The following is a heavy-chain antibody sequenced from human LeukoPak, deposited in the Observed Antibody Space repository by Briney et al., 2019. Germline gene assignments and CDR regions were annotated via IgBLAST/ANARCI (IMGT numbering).Heavy chain of an antibody. D-gene: IGHD2-15*01. J-gene: IGHJ3*02. Sequence: GGSLRLSCAASGFTFSSYWMSWVRQAPGKGLEWVANIKQDGSEKYYVDSVKGRFTISRDNAKNSLYLQMNSLRAEDTAVYYCARDCSGGSCYVGNDAFDIWGQGTMVTVSS. V-gene: IGHV3-7*01. CDR2: IKQDGSEK. CDR3: ARDCSGGSCYVGNDAFDI. CDR1: GFTFSSYW.